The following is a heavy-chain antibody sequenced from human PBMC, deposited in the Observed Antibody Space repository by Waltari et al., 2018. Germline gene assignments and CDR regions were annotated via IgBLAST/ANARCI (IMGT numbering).Heavy chain of an antibody. J-gene: IGHJ4*02. Sequence: QVQLQQWGAGLLKPPETLSLTCAVYGGSSSGYYWSWIRQPPGKGLEGIGEINHSGNTNYNPSLKSRVTISVDTSKNQFSLKLSSVTAADTAVYYCARGLYSSSSPFDYWGQGTLVTVSS. CDR2: INHSGNT. D-gene: IGHD6-6*01. CDR3: ARGLYSSSSPFDY. V-gene: IGHV4-34*01. CDR1: GGSSSGYY.